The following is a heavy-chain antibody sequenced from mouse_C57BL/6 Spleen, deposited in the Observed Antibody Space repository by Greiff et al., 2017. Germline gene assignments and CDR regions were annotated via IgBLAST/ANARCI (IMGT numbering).Heavy chain of an antibody. D-gene: IGHD1-2*01. Sequence: QVQLQQPGAELVMPGASVKLSCKASGYTFTSYWMHWVKQRPGQGLEWIGEIDPSDSYTNYNQKFKGKSTLTVDKSSSTAYMQLSSLTSEDSAVYYCARGYEGSYGGQGTTLTVSS. CDR3: ARGYEGSY. V-gene: IGHV1-69*01. CDR2: IDPSDSYT. CDR1: GYTFTSYW. J-gene: IGHJ2*01.